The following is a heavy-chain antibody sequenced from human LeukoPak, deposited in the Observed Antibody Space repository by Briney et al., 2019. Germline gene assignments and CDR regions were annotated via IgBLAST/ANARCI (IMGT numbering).Heavy chain of an antibody. D-gene: IGHD4-23*01. CDR1: GGSISSSH. Sequence: SETLSLTYTVSGGSISSSHWSWIRQPPGKGLEWIGNIHASGGTNYSPSLKSRVTISLDTSRNQFSLKLSSVTAADTAEYYCARGRSTVVTPNYYYYYCMDVWGKGITVTVSS. V-gene: IGHV4-4*09. CDR3: ARGRSTVVTPNYYYYYCMDV. J-gene: IGHJ6*03. CDR2: IHASGGT.